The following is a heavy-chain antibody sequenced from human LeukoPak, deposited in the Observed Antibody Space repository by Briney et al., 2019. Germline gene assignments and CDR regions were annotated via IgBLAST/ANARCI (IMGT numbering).Heavy chain of an antibody. CDR3: AKGIDYGGSSGGTFDY. Sequence: GGSLRLSCVASGFTFSSYNMNWVRQAPGKGLEWVSAISGSGGSTYYADSVKGRFTISRDNSKNTLYLQMNSLRAEDTAVYYCAKGIDYGGSSGGTFDYWGQGTLVTVSS. J-gene: IGHJ4*02. D-gene: IGHD4-23*01. CDR2: ISGSGGST. V-gene: IGHV3-23*01. CDR1: GFTFSSYN.